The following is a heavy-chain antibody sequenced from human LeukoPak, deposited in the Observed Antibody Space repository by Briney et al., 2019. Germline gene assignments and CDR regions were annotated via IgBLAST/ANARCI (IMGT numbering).Heavy chain of an antibody. CDR1: GGSISSYY. V-gene: IGHV4-59*01. D-gene: IGHD6-19*01. CDR2: IYYSGST. CDR3: ARGSSGWYLKY. Sequence: SETLSLTCTVSGGSISSYYWSWIRQPPGKGLEWIGYIYYSGSTNYNPSLKSRVTISVDTSKNQFSLKLSSVTAADTAVYYCARGSSGWYLKYWGQGTLVTVSS. J-gene: IGHJ4*02.